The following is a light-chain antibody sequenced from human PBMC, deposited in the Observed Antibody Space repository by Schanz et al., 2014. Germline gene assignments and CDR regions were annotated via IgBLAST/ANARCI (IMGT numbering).Light chain of an antibody. CDR2: DVT. CDR1: SSDIGRYNY. CDR3: NSYAGSNNWV. J-gene: IGLJ3*02. V-gene: IGLV2-8*01. Sequence: QSALTQPPSASGSPGQSVTISCTGTSSDIGRYNYVSWYQHHPGKAPKLLIYDVTKRPSGVPDRFSGSKSGNTASLTVSGLQAEDEADYYCNSYAGSNNWVFGGGTKLTVL.